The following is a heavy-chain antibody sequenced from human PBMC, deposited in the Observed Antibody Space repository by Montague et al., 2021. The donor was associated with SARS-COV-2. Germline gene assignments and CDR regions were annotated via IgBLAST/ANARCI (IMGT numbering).Heavy chain of an antibody. CDR3: ARADEGTTRYLDY. D-gene: IGHD1-1*01. Sequence: TLSLTCTVSGASISSGLYYWSWICQPAGKGLEWIARIYTTGGTNYNPSLSSRITILVDTSKNQFSLNLRSVTAADTSVYYCARADEGTTRYLDYWGQGTLVTVSS. CDR2: IYTTGGT. V-gene: IGHV4-61*02. J-gene: IGHJ4*02. CDR1: GASISSGLYY.